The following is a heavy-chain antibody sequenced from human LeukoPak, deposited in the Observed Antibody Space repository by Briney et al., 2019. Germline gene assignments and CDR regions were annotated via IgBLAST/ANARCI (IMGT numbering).Heavy chain of an antibody. CDR3: ARHGPLTYYYGSGSYYDWFDP. V-gene: IGHV4-34*01. D-gene: IGHD3-10*01. CDR1: GGSFSGYY. J-gene: IGHJ5*02. Sequence: PSETLSLTCAVYGGSFSGYYWSWIRQPPGKGLEWIGEINHSGSTNYNPSLKSRVTISVDTSKSQFSLKLSSVTAADTAVYYCARHGPLTYYYGSGSYYDWFDPWGQGTLVTVSS. CDR2: INHSGST.